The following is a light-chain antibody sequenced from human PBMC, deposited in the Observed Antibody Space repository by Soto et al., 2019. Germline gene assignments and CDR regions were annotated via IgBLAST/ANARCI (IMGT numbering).Light chain of an antibody. J-gene: IGLJ3*02. CDR2: LEGSGSY. V-gene: IGLV4-60*02. CDR3: ETWDSNVWV. Sequence: QLVLTQSSSASASLGSSVKLTCTLSSGHSSYIIAWHQQQPGKAPRYLMKLEGSGSYNKGSGVPDRFSGSSSGADRYLTISNLQFEDEADYYCETWDSNVWVFGGGTTLTVL. CDR1: SGHSSYI.